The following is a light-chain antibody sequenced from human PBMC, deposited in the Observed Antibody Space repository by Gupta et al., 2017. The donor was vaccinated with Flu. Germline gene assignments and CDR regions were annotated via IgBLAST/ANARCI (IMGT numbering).Light chain of an antibody. CDR1: QDINDY. J-gene: IGKJ4*01. CDR2: DAS. V-gene: IGKV3-11*01. Sequence: EIVLTQSPATLSLSPGERATLSCRASQDINDYLAWYQQRPGQAPSLLIYDASNRATGIPARFGASGSGTDFTLTISGLEPEDFAVYFCQQRFNWPRTFGGETKVEI. CDR3: QQRFNWPRT.